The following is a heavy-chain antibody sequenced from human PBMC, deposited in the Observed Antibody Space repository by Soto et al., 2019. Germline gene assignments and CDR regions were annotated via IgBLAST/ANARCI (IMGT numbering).Heavy chain of an antibody. CDR2: INAGNGNT. Sequence: ASVKVSCKASGYTFTSYAMHWVRQAPGQRLEWMGWINAGNGNTKYSQKFQGRVTITRDTSASTAYMELSSQRSEDTAVYYCARGLAPYYFDYWGQGTLVTVSS. CDR1: GYTFTSYA. D-gene: IGHD6-19*01. V-gene: IGHV1-3*01. J-gene: IGHJ4*02. CDR3: ARGLAPYYFDY.